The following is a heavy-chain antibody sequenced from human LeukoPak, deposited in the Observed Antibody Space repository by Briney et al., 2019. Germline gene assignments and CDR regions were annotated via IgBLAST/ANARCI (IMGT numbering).Heavy chain of an antibody. V-gene: IGHV3-23*01. Sequence: PGGSLRLSCAASGFTFSSYGMSWVRQAPGKGLEWVSAISGSGGSTYYADSVKGRFTISRDNSKNTLYLQMNSLRAEDTAVYYCARDLSYSSSWLSFDYWGQGTLVTVSS. CDR3: ARDLSYSSSWLSFDY. CDR2: ISGSGGST. CDR1: GFTFSSYG. J-gene: IGHJ4*02. D-gene: IGHD6-13*01.